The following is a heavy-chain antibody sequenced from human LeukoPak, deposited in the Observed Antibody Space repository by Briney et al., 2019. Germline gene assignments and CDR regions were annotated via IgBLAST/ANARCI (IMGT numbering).Heavy chain of an antibody. CDR2: ISAYNGDT. CDR3: ARDLISPEGDY. V-gene: IGHV1-18*01. Sequence: ASVKVSCKASGYTFTSYGISWVRQAPGQGLEWMGWISAYNGDTNYAQKFQGRVTMTRDTSISTAYMELSRLRSDDTAVYYCARDLISPEGDYWGQGTLVTVSS. CDR1: GYTFTSYG. D-gene: IGHD3-16*01. J-gene: IGHJ4*02.